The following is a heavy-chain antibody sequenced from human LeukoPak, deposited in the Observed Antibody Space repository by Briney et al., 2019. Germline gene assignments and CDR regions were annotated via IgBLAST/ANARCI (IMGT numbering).Heavy chain of an antibody. D-gene: IGHD2-2*01. J-gene: IGHJ3*02. Sequence: SEALSLTCTVSGYSISSGYCWGWIRQPPGKGLEWIGSIYHSGSTYYNPSLKSRVTISVDTSKNQFSLKLSSVTAADTAVYYCASYCSSTSCFASDAFDIWGQGTMVTVSS. CDR2: IYHSGST. CDR1: GYSISSGYC. CDR3: ASYCSSTSCFASDAFDI. V-gene: IGHV4-38-2*02.